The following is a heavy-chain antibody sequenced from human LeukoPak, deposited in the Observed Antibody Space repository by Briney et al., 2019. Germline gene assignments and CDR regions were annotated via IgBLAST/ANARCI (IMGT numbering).Heavy chain of an antibody. J-gene: IGHJ4*02. CDR1: GITFSSYS. Sequence: RAGGSLRLSCVASGITFSSYSMNWVRQAPGKGLVWVSRINSDGSSTSYADSVKGRFTISRDNAKNTLYLQMNSLRAEDTAVYYCARFIARQWREPGVADYWGQGTLVTVSS. CDR2: INSDGSST. V-gene: IGHV3-74*01. CDR3: ARFIARQWREPGVADY. D-gene: IGHD6-19*01.